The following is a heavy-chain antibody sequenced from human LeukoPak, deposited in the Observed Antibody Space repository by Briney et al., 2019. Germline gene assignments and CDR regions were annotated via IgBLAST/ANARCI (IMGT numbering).Heavy chain of an antibody. CDR1: GGSISSGGYS. D-gene: IGHD3-10*01. Sequence: SETLSLTCAVSGGSISSGGYSWSWIRQPPGKGLEWIGYIYHSGSTYYNPSLKSRVTISVDRSKNQFSLKVSPVTAADTAVYYCARRDSGTYAYWGQGILVTVSS. J-gene: IGHJ4*02. CDR2: IYHSGST. V-gene: IGHV4-30-2*01. CDR3: ARRDSGTYAY.